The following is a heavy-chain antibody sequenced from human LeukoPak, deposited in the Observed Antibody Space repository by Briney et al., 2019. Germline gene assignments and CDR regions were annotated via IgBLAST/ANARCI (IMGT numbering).Heavy chain of an antibody. CDR2: ISGSGTYT. V-gene: IGHV3-23*01. CDR1: GFTFRSYA. CDR3: AKEHSDAFDI. J-gene: IGHJ3*02. Sequence: GGSLRLSCAASGFTFRSYAMSWVRQAPGGGLEWVSTISGSGTYTYYADSVKGRFTISRDNSKNTLYLQMNSLRAEDTAVYYCAKEHSDAFDIWGQGTMVTVSS.